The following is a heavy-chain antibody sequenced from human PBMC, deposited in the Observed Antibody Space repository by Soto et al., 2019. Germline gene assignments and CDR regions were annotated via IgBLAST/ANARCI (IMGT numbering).Heavy chain of an antibody. CDR3: AKDSGPGTGSS. V-gene: IGHV3-30*18. Sequence: LRLSCAASGFTFSSYGMHWVRQAPGKGLEWVAVISYDGSNKYYADSVKGRFTISRDNSKNTLYLQMNSLRAEDTAVYYCAKDSGPGTGSSWGQGTLVTVSS. CDR2: ISYDGSNK. CDR1: GFTFSSYG. D-gene: IGHD1-7*01. J-gene: IGHJ5*02.